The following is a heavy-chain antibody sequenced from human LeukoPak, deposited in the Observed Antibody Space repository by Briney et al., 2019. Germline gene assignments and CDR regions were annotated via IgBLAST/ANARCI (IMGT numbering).Heavy chain of an antibody. D-gene: IGHD3-22*01. CDR1: GFTFSSYG. CDR2: ISGSGGST. V-gene: IGHV3-23*01. J-gene: IGHJ4*02. Sequence: PGGSLRLSCAASGFTFSSYGMSWVRQAPGKGLEWVSAISGSGGSTYYADSVKGRFTISRDNSKNTLYLQMNSLRAEDTAVYYCAIYYNDSSGYYDFDYWGQGTLVTVSS. CDR3: AIYYNDSSGYYDFDY.